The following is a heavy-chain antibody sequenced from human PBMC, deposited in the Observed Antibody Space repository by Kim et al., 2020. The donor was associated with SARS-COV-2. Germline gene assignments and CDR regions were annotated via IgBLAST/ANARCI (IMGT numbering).Heavy chain of an antibody. J-gene: IGHJ4*02. D-gene: IGHD6-6*01. CDR3: AKGLSYTSSSYFDY. CDR2: ISSSGGST. Sequence: GGSLRLSCAASGFTFSNCAMSWVRQAPGKGLEWVSAISSSGGSTYYGDSVKGRFTISRDNSKNTLSLQMNSLRAEDTAVYYCAKGLSYTSSSYFDYWGQGTLVTVSS. CDR1: GFTFSNCA. V-gene: IGHV3-23*01.